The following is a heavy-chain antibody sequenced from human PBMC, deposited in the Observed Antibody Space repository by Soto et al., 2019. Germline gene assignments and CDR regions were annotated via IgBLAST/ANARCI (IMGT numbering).Heavy chain of an antibody. CDR1: GFTFSSYG. V-gene: IGHV3-30*18. CDR3: AKDSQVWGSYRPDY. CDR2: ISYDGSNK. Sequence: RRLSCAASGFTFSSYGMHWVRQAPGKGLEWVAVISYDGSNKYYADSVKGRFTISRDNSKNTLYLQMNSLRAEDTAVYYCAKDSQVWGSYRPDYWGQGTLVTVSS. J-gene: IGHJ4*02. D-gene: IGHD3-16*02.